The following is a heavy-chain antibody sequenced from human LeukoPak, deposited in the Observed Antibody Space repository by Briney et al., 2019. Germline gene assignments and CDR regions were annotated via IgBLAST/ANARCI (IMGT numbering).Heavy chain of an antibody. Sequence: GASVKVSCKASGYTFTSYYMHWVRQAPGQGLEWMGIINPSGGSTSYARKFQGRVTMTRDTSTSTVYMELSSLRSEDTAVYYCARVVRSIAAAGIADMAFDYWGQGTLVTVSS. D-gene: IGHD6-13*01. CDR1: GYTFTSYY. CDR3: ARVVRSIAAAGIADMAFDY. J-gene: IGHJ4*02. CDR2: INPSGGST. V-gene: IGHV1-46*01.